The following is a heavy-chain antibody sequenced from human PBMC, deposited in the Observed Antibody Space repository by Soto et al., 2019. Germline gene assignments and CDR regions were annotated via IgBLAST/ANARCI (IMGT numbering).Heavy chain of an antibody. CDR3: ARDRSAEHIVVVTAIQYFYYGMDV. V-gene: IGHV3-30-3*01. CDR2: ISYDGSNK. J-gene: IGHJ6*02. Sequence: GGSLRLSCAASGFTFSSYGIHWVRQAPGKGLEWVALISYDGSNKYYADSVKGRFTISRDNSKNTLSLQMNSLKSEDTAVYYCARDRSAEHIVVVTAIQYFYYGMDVWGQGTTVTV. D-gene: IGHD2-21*02. CDR1: GFTFSSYG.